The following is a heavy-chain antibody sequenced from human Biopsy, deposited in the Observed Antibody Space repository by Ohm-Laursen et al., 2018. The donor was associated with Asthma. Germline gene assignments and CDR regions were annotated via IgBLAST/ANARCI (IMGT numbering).Heavy chain of an antibody. CDR3: ARCQVGYSSGWSLLLKKIYYSGMDV. Sequence: SSVKVSCKAPGGTFSNFAISWVRQAPGQGLEWLGGIMTDFGTTNYAQKFQGRVTIAADESTSTAYMEVTSLRSEDTAIYYCARCQVGYSSGWSLLLKKIYYSGMDVWGQGTAVTVSS. CDR1: GGTFSNFA. J-gene: IGHJ6*02. V-gene: IGHV1-69*01. D-gene: IGHD6-19*01. CDR2: IMTDFGTT.